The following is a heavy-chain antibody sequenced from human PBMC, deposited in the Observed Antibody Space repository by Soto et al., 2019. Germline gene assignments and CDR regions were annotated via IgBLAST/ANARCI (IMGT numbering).Heavy chain of an antibody. CDR1: GFTFSYYW. V-gene: IGHV3-74*01. Sequence: EVQLVESGGGLVRPGGSLRLSCAASGFTFSYYWMHWVRQAPGKGLVWVSRIHSDGSSTTYADFVKGRFIISRDNARNTVDSQMNSVRVEDTAVYYCARGDRGAFDLWCQGTVVTVSS. D-gene: IGHD1-26*01. CDR3: ARGDRGAFDL. J-gene: IGHJ3*01. CDR2: IHSDGSST.